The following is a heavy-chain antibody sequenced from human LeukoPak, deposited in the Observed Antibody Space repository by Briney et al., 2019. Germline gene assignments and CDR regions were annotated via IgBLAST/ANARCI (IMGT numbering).Heavy chain of an antibody. V-gene: IGHV1-46*01. CDR2: INPSGGST. Sequence: ASVKVSCKASGYTFTSYYMHWVRQAPGQGLEWMGIINPSGGSTSYAQKFQGRVTMTRDTSTSTVYMELSSLRSEDTAVYYCAIEAYYYDSTRYYYYGMDVWGQGTTVTVSS. D-gene: IGHD3-22*01. CDR1: GYTFTSYY. J-gene: IGHJ6*02. CDR3: AIEAYYYDSTRYYYYGMDV.